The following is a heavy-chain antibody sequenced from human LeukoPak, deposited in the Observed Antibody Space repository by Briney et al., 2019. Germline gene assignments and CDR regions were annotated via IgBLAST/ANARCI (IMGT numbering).Heavy chain of an antibody. V-gene: IGHV1-24*01. J-gene: IGHJ5*02. D-gene: IGHD1-7*01. CDR1: GYTFTGYY. CDR3: ATTLRGNWNYIGRYNWFDP. CDR2: FDPEDGET. Sequence: ASVRVSCKASGYTFTGYYMHWVRQAPGQGLEWMGGFDPEDGETIYAQKFQGRVTMTEDTSTDTAYMELSSLRSEDTAVYYCATTLRGNWNYIGRYNWFDPWGQGTLVTVSS.